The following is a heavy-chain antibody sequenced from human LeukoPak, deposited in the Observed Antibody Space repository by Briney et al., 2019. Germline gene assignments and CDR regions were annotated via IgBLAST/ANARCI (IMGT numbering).Heavy chain of an antibody. CDR2: IYPGDSDT. CDR3: ARQARQKGATLKGDFDI. CDR1: GYSFTNYW. V-gene: IGHV5-51*01. J-gene: IGHJ3*02. Sequence: GESLKISCKGSGYSFTNYWIGWVRRMPGKDLEWMGIIYPGDSDTRYSPSFRGQVTISADKSISTAYLQWSSLKASDTAMYYFARQARQKGATLKGDFDIWGKGTMVTVSS. D-gene: IGHD5-12*01.